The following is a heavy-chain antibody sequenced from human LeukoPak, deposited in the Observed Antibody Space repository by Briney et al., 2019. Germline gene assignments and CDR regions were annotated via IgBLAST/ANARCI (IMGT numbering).Heavy chain of an antibody. V-gene: IGHV3-74*01. CDR2: ISSDGSST. CDR1: GFTFSSYW. CDR3: ARALPPSVNTPWK. J-gene: IGHJ4*02. D-gene: IGHD1-1*01. Sequence: GGSLRLSCAASGFTFSSYWMHWVRQAPGKGLEWVSRISSDGSSTSYADSMKGRFTIFRDNAKNTLYLQMNSLGAEDTAVYYCARALPPSVNTPWKWGQGTQVTVSS.